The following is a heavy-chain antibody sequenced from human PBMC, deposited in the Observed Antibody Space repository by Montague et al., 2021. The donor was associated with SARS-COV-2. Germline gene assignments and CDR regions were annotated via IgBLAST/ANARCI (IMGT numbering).Heavy chain of an antibody. CDR1: GGSIRSYY. D-gene: IGHD2-15*01. CDR3: ARHPIGSFPRYGMDV. V-gene: IGHV4-59*08. CDR2: NYYSGST. Sequence: SETLSLTCTVSGGSIRSYYWSWIRQPPGKGVEWIGNNYYSGSTNYNPSLKSRVTISVDTSKNQFSLKLSSVTAADTAEYYCARHPIGSFPRYGMDVWGQGTTVTVSS. J-gene: IGHJ6*02.